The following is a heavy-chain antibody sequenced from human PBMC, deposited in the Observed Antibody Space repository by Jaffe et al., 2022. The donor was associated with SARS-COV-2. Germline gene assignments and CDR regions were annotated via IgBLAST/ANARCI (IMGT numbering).Heavy chain of an antibody. J-gene: IGHJ6*02. CDR3: ARDVVYCSGGSCYEIGYYGMDV. Sequence: QVQLVESGGGVVQPGRSLRLSCAASGFTFSSYGMHWVRQAPGKGLEWVAVIWYDGSNKYYADSVKGRFTISRDNSKNTLYLQMNSLRAEDTAVYYCARDVVYCSGGSCYEIGYYGMDVWGQGTTVTVSS. D-gene: IGHD2-15*01. CDR2: IWYDGSNK. V-gene: IGHV3-33*01. CDR1: GFTFSSYG.